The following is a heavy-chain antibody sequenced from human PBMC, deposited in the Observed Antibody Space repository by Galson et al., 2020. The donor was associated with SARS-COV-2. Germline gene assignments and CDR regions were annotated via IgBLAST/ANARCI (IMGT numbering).Heavy chain of an antibody. Sequence: GGSLRLSCAASGFTFSSYAMSWVRQAPGKGLEWVSAISGSGGSTYYADSVKGRFTISRDNSKNTLYLQMNSLRAEDTAVYYCAKVKGSPQAQHWFDPWGQGTLVTVSS. CDR2: ISGSGGST. CDR3: AKVKGSPQAQHWFDP. D-gene: IGHD3-10*01. CDR1: GFTFSSYA. J-gene: IGHJ5*02. V-gene: IGHV3-23*01.